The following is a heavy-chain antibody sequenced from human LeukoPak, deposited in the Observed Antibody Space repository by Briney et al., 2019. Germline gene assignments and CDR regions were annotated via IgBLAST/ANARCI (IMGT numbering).Heavy chain of an antibody. J-gene: IGHJ4*02. V-gene: IGHV3-21*01. CDR3: ARTGVTVVTPGSRYSDY. Sequence: GGSLRLSCAASRFTFSSYSMNWVRQAPGKGLEWVSSISSFGSYIYYADSVKGRFTISRDNAKNSLYLQMNSLRVEDTAVYYCARTGVTVVTPGSRYSDYWGQGTLVTVSS. CDR2: ISSFGSYI. CDR1: RFTFSSYS. D-gene: IGHD4-23*01.